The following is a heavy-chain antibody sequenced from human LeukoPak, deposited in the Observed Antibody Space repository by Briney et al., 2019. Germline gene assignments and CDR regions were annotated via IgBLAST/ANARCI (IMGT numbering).Heavy chain of an antibody. CDR3: AKYFSGSFDY. V-gene: IGHV3-7*01. D-gene: IGHD3-22*01. J-gene: IGHJ4*02. Sequence: GGSLRLSCAASGFRFSNYWLSWVRQAPGKGLEWVANIKEDGREKYYVDSVKGRFTISRDNSKNTVYLQMSSLRAEDTAVYYCAKYFSGSFDYWGQGTLVTVSS. CDR1: GFRFSNYW. CDR2: IKEDGREK.